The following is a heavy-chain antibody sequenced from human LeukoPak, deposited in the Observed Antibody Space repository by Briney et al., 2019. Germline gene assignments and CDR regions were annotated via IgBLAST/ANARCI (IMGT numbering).Heavy chain of an antibody. CDR2: ISSSGSTI. CDR1: GFTFSSYE. Sequence: GGSLRLSCAASGFTFSSYEMNWVRQAPGKGLEWVSYISSSGSTIYYADSVKGRFTISRDNAKNSLYLQMNSLRAEDTAVYYCARGSGEYQLPQGDYWGQGTLVTVSS. J-gene: IGHJ4*02. V-gene: IGHV3-48*03. CDR3: ARGSGEYQLPQGDY. D-gene: IGHD2-2*01.